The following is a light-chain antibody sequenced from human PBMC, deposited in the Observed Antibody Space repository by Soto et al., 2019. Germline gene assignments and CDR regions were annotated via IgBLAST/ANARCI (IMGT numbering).Light chain of an antibody. CDR2: AAS. CDR1: QDISSY. CDR3: QQSYSTLFT. Sequence: DIQMTQSPSSLSASVGDSVTITCRASQDISSYLNWYQQKPGKAPKLLIYAASTLHSGVPSRFSGSESGTDFTLPISSLQPEDFATYYCQQSYSTLFTFGPGTKVDFK. J-gene: IGKJ3*01. V-gene: IGKV1-39*01.